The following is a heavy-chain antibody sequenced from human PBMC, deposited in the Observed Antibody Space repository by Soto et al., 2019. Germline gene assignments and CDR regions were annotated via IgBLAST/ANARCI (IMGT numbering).Heavy chain of an antibody. CDR3: VRYSVTNDY. CDR2: INHSGST. J-gene: IGHJ4*02. Sequence: SETLSLTCAVYGGSFSGYYWSWIRQPPGKGLEWIGEINHSGSTNYNPSLKSRVTISVDTSKNQFSLKLSSVTAADTAVYYCVRYSVTNDYWGQGTLVTVSS. CDR1: GGSFSGYY. D-gene: IGHD4-17*01. V-gene: IGHV4-34*01.